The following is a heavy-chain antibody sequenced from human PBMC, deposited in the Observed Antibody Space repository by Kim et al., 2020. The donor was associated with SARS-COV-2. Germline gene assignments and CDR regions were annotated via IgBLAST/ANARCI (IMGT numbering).Heavy chain of an antibody. CDR2: ISYDGSNK. V-gene: IGHV3-30*18. J-gene: IGHJ4*02. CDR3: AKEIFEWFGELLPQAVDY. CDR1: GFTFSSYG. Sequence: GGSLRLSCAASGFTFSSYGMHWVRQAPGKGLEWVAVISYDGSNKYYADSVKGRFTISRDNSKNTLYLQMNSLRAEDTAVYYCAKEIFEWFGELLPQAVDYWGQGTLVTVSS. D-gene: IGHD3-10*01.